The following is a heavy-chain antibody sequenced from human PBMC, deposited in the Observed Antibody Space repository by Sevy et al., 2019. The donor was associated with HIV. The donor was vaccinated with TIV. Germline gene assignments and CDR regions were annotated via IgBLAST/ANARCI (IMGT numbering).Heavy chain of an antibody. D-gene: IGHD3-22*01. Sequence: GGSLRLSGAATGFTFSNYAMYWVRQAPGKGMEWVAIIWSDGAYQYHGDSVKGRFTISRDNSKNTLYLQMNNVRVEDTAVYYCARGGYYYDNAAYYALDSWGQGTLVTVSS. V-gene: IGHV3-33*07. J-gene: IGHJ4*02. CDR3: ARGGYYYDNAAYYALDS. CDR1: GFTFSNYA. CDR2: IWSDGAYQ.